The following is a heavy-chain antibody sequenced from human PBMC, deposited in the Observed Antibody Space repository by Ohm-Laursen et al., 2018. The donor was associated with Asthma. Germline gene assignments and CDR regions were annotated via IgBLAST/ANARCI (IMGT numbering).Heavy chain of an antibody. CDR1: GGSISSGGYY. J-gene: IGHJ5*02. V-gene: IGHV4-31*03. CDR3: ARVRITMVRGHNWFDP. CDR2: IYYSGST. Sequence: TLSLTCTVSGGSISSGGYYWSWIRQHPGKGLEWIGYIYYSGSTYYNPSLKSRVTISVDTSKNQFSLKLSSVTAADTAVYYCARVRITMVRGHNWFDPWGQGTLVTVSS. D-gene: IGHD3-10*01.